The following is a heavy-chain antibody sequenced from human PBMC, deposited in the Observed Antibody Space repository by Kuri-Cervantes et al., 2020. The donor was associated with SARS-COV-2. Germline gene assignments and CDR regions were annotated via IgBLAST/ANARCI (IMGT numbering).Heavy chain of an antibody. Sequence: SGPPLVKPTQTLTLTLTVSDFSLSTTAVAVGGVRQPPGNALEWIALIYWDDDKRYNPSLKNRLTITKDTSKNQVVLTMTNMDPVDTATYYCARYEAREFEYWGQGALVTVSS. CDR1: DFSLSTTAVA. J-gene: IGHJ4*02. CDR2: IYWDDDK. CDR3: ARYEAREFEY. V-gene: IGHV2-5*02. D-gene: IGHD5-12*01.